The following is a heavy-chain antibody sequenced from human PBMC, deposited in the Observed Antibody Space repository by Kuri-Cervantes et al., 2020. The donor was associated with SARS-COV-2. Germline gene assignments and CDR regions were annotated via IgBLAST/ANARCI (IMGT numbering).Heavy chain of an antibody. D-gene: IGHD3-16*01. Sequence: ASVKVSCKVSGYTLTELSMHWVRQAPGKGLEWMGGFDPEDGETIYAQKFQGRVTMTEDTSTDTAYMELSILRSEDTAVYYCAGGGYYYYYYGKAVWGQGTTVTVSS. CDR2: FDPEDGET. CDR3: AGGGYYYYYYGKAV. V-gene: IGHV1-24*01. J-gene: IGHJ6*02. CDR1: GYTLTELS.